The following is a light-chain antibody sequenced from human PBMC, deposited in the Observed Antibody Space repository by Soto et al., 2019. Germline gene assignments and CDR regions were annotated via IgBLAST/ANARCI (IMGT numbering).Light chain of an antibody. V-gene: IGLV8-61*01. CDR2: STN. Sequence: QAVVTQEPSFSVSPGGTVTLTCGLSSGSVSTSYYPSWYQQTPGQAPRTLIYSTNTRSSGVPDRFSGSILGNKAALTITGAQADDESDYYCVLYMGSGPWVFGGGTKLTRP. CDR1: SGSVSTSYY. CDR3: VLYMGSGPWV. J-gene: IGLJ3*02.